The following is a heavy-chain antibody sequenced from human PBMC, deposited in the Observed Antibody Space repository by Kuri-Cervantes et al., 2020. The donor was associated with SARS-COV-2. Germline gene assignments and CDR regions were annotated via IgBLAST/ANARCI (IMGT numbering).Heavy chain of an antibody. D-gene: IGHD7-27*01. CDR2: IRHDGSDK. Sequence: GGSLRLSCATSGFNFNTYGMHWVRQAPGKGLEWVAFIRHDGSDKYFADSVRGRFTISRDNAKNSLYLQMNSLRAEDTAAYYCARDWQNWGSSYYYYYMDVWGKGTTVTVSS. V-gene: IGHV3-30*02. CDR3: ARDWQNWGSSYYYYYMDV. CDR1: GFNFNTYG. J-gene: IGHJ6*03.